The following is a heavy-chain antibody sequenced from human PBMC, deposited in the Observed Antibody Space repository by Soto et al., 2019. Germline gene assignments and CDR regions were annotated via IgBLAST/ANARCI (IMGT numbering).Heavy chain of an antibody. J-gene: IGHJ4*02. CDR1: GDFLSSYY. D-gene: IGHD6-19*01. V-gene: IGHV4-59*12. CDR3: VRDSGNGWKDY. Sequence: SETLSLTCTVSGDFLSSYYWSWIRQPPGKGLEWIGEIDHSGSTNYNPSLKSRVTMSVDKPKNRFSLKLSSVTAADTAVYYCVRDSGNGWKDYWGQGTLVTVSS. CDR2: IDHSGST.